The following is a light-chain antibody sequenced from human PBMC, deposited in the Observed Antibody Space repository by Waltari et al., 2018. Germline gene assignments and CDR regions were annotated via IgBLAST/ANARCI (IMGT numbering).Light chain of an antibody. V-gene: IGKV1-5*03. CDR1: QNINSW. CDR3: QQYNSYPLT. J-gene: IGKJ1*01. Sequence: DIKMTQSPSTLSSSVGDRVTITCRARQNINSWLAWYQQKPGKAPKFLIYNASRLESGVPSRFSGSGSGTEFTLTISSLQPDDFGTYYCQQYNSYPLTFGQGTKVEIK. CDR2: NAS.